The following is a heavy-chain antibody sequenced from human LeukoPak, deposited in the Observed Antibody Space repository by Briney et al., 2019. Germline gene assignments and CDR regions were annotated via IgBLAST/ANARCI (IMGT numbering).Heavy chain of an antibody. V-gene: IGHV3-53*01. Sequence: GGSLRLSCAASGFTVSSNYMSWVRQAPGKGLEWVSVIYSGGSTYYADSVKGRFTISRDNSKNTLYLQMNSLRAEDTAVYYCAKPLWFGELYDAFDIWGQGTMVTVSS. CDR3: AKPLWFGELYDAFDI. D-gene: IGHD3-10*01. CDR1: GFTVSSNY. CDR2: IYSGGST. J-gene: IGHJ3*02.